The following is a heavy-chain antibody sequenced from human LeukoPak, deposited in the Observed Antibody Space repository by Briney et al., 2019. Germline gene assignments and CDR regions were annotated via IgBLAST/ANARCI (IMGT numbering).Heavy chain of an antibody. D-gene: IGHD3-10*01. V-gene: IGHV3-30*02. CDR1: GFTFSNYG. CDR3: ARGNYYGSGCDF. Sequence: GGSLGLSCAASGFTFSNYGMHWVRQAPGKGLEWVAFIYYHGNNKNYADFVKGRFTISRDNSTNTLFLQMNSLRAEDTAVYYCARGNYYGSGCDFWGQGSLVTVSS. J-gene: IGHJ4*02. CDR2: IYYHGNNK.